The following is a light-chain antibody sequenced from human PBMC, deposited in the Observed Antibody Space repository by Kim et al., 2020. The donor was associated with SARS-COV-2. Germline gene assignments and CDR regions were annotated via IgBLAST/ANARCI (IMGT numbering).Light chain of an antibody. Sequence: SVFPGERATLPCRASQGVGTNLAWYQQKPGQAPRLLIYGAFTRATDIPARFSGDWSGTGFTLTISSLQSEDFAVYYCQQYNNGPYTFGQGTKLEI. J-gene: IGKJ2*01. CDR1: QGVGTN. CDR3: QQYNNGPYT. V-gene: IGKV3-15*01. CDR2: GAF.